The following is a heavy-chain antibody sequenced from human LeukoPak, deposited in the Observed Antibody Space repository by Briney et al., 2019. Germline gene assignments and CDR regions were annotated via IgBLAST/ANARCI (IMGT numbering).Heavy chain of an antibody. D-gene: IGHD3-10*01. CDR2: ISSSGGTL. J-gene: IGHJ4*02. Sequence: GGSLRLSRAASGFTFSDYYMSWIRQAPGKGLEWVSYISSSGGTLYYADSVKGRFTISRDSAKNSLSLQMNSLRAEDTAVYYCARDNVPTYYYGSGSYYPDYWGQGTLVTVSS. CDR3: ARDNVPTYYYGSGSYYPDY. CDR1: GFTFSDYY. V-gene: IGHV3-11*04.